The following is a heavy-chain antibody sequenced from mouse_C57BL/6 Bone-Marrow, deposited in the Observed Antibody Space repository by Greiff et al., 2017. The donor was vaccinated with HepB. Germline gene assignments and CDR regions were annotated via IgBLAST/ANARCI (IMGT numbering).Heavy chain of an antibody. Sequence: QVQLQESGPELARPWASVKISCQAFYTFSSRLRFAIMDTNYWMQWERQRHGQGLEWIGDIYAGNGDTSYNQKFKGKATLTADKSSSTAYMQLSSLTSEDSAVYYCAWGLGRAWFVYWGQGTLVTVSA. J-gene: IGHJ3*01. D-gene: IGHD3-3*01. CDR3: SEDSAVYYCAWGLGRAWFVY. CDR2: GQGLEWIG. CDR1: YTFSSRLR. V-gene: IGHV1-87*01.